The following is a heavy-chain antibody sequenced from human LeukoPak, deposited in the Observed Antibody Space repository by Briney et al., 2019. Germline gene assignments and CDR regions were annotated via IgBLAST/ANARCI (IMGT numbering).Heavy chain of an antibody. CDR1: GGSFSGYY. J-gene: IGHJ5*02. CDR3: ARGRLRGAAAGRWFDP. V-gene: IGHV4-34*01. Sequence: PSETLSLTCAVYGGSFSGYYWSWIRQPPGKGLEWIGEINHSGSTNYNPSLKSRVTISVDTSKNQFSLKLSSVTAADTAVYYCARGRLRGAAAGRWFDPWGQGTLVTVSS. CDR2: INHSGST. D-gene: IGHD6-13*01.